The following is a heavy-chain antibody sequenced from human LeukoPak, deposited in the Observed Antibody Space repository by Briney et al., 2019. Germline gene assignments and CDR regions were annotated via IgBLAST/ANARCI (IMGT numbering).Heavy chain of an antibody. CDR3: AARMRF. CDR2: IDPEDGAT. V-gene: IGHV1-69-2*01. Sequence: ASVKVSCKTSGYTFIDSFIHWMQQAPGKGFKWMGLIDPEDGATEYAERFQGRVTITADRSTDTAYLELTSLRSDDTAVYFCAARMRFWGQGTRVTVSS. CDR1: GYTFIDSF. D-gene: IGHD2/OR15-2a*01. J-gene: IGHJ4*02.